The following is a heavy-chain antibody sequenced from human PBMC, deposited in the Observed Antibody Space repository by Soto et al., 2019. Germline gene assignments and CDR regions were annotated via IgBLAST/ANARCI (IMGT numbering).Heavy chain of an antibody. D-gene: IGHD1-1*01. J-gene: IGHJ4*02. CDR2: ISAHNGNT. CDR3: ARGRYGDY. V-gene: IGHV1-18*01. Sequence: QVHLVQSGAEVKKPGASVKVSCKASGYTFTSYGITWVRQAPGQGLEWMGWISAHNGNTDYAQKLQGRVIVPRDTSTSTAYTELRSLISDDTAVYYCARGRYGDYWGQGALVTVSS. CDR1: GYTFTSYG.